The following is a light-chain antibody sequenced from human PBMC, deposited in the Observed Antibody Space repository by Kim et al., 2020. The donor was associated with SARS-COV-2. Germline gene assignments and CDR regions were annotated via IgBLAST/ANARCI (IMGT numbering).Light chain of an antibody. V-gene: IGLV6-57*03. J-gene: IGLJ2*01. Sequence: GTTVTLACTRSTGGSAATDVQWHQQRADSAPTTVIYEDNRRSSGVPDRFSAYFDTSSNSASLTISGLKTEDEDDYYCQSYDSSTVVFGGGTQLTVL. CDR2: EDN. CDR3: QSYDSSTVV. CDR1: TGGSAATD.